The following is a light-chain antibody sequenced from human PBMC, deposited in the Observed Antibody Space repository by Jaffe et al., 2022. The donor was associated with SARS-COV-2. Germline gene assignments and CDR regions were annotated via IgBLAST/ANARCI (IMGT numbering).Light chain of an antibody. CDR2: DVS. V-gene: IGLV2-11*01. CDR3: CSYSGSHPNWM. Sequence: QSALTQPRSVSGSPGQSVTISCTGTSSDVGGYNYVSWYQQLPGKAPKLIIYDVSKRPSGVPDRFSGSKSGNTASLTISGLQADDEADYYCCSYSGSHPNWMFGGGTKLTVL. CDR1: SSDVGGYNY. J-gene: IGLJ3*02.